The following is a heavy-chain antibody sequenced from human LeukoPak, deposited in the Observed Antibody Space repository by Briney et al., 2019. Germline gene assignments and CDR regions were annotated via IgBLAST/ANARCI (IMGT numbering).Heavy chain of an antibody. V-gene: IGHV1-2*02. Sequence: GASVKVSCKASGYTFTGYYMHWVRQAPGQGLEWMGWINPNSGGTNHAQKFQGRVTMTRDTSISIAYMELSRLRSDDTAVYYCARGGACSSTSCYYWFDPWGQGTLVTVSS. J-gene: IGHJ5*02. CDR2: INPNSGGT. CDR1: GYTFTGYY. CDR3: ARGGACSSTSCYYWFDP. D-gene: IGHD2-2*01.